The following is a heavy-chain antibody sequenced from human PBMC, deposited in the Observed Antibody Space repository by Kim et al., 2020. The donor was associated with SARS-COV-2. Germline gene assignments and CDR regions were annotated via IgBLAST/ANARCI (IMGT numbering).Heavy chain of an antibody. D-gene: IGHD6-19*01. CDR3: ARERDSSGPYWYFDL. CDR1: GFTFSSYS. CDR2: ISSSSSYI. V-gene: IGHV3-21*01. J-gene: IGHJ2*01. Sequence: GGSLRLSCAASGFTFSSYSMNWVRQAPGKGLEWVSSISSSSSYIYYADSVKGRFTISRDNAKNSLYLQMNSLRAEDTAVYYCARERDSSGPYWYFDLWGRGTLVTVSS.